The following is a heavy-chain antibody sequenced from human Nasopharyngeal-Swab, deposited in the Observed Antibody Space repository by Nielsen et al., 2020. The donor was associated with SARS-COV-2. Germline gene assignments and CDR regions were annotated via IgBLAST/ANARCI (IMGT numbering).Heavy chain of an antibody. CDR3: ARDWGINYFDSSVDY. Sequence: GESLKISCAASGFTFSTFAMPWFRQGPGKGLEWVAVISYDGSNKYYADSVKGRFTISRDNSKNTLYLQMNSLRAEDTAVYYCARDWGINYFDSSVDYWGQGTLVTVSS. J-gene: IGHJ4*02. CDR1: GFTFSTFA. V-gene: IGHV3-30-3*01. CDR2: ISYDGSNK. D-gene: IGHD3-22*01.